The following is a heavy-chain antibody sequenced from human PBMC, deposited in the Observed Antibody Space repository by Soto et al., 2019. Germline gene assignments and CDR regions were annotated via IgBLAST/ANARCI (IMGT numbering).Heavy chain of an antibody. CDR3: ARDRYYYDSSGYYYEGVYDY. J-gene: IGHJ4*02. Sequence: GASVKVSCKAPGYTLTSYAMHWVRPATGQILEWMGWINAGNGNTKYSQKFQGRVTITRDTSASTAYMELSSLRSEDTAVYYCARDRYYYDSSGYYYEGVYDYWVQGTLVIVSS. D-gene: IGHD3-22*01. V-gene: IGHV1-3*01. CDR2: INAGNGNT. CDR1: GYTLTSYA.